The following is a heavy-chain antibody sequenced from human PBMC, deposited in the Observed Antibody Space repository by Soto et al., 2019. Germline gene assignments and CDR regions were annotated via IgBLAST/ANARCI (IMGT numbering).Heavy chain of an antibody. J-gene: IGHJ4*02. V-gene: IGHV3-30*18. Sequence: QVQLVESGGGVVQPGRSLRLSCAASGFTFSSYGMHWVRQAPGKGLEWVAVISYDGSNKYYADSVKGRFTLCGDNSKNTMHLQMNSLRAKDTAVYYCANDAGSGRRAGDSDYRGQGTLVTVS. CDR3: ANDAGSGRRAGDSDY. CDR1: GFTFSSYG. CDR2: ISYDGSNK. D-gene: IGHD1-26*01.